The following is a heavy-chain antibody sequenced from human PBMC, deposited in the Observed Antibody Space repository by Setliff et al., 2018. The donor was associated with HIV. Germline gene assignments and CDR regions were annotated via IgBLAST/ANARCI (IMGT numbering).Heavy chain of an antibody. V-gene: IGHV1-58*01. CDR3: AVDLGDYYYNTTDYYYGGGLGY. J-gene: IGHJ4*02. CDR2: IVVGSGNT. D-gene: IGHD3-22*01. CDR1: RFTFTSAA. Sequence: GASVKVSCKASRFTFTSAAVQWVRQARGQRPEWIGWIVVGSGNTKYAQRFQERVTITSDMSTRTAYMELSSLRSEDTAVYYCAVDLGDYYYNTTDYYYGGGLGYWGQGTLVTVSS.